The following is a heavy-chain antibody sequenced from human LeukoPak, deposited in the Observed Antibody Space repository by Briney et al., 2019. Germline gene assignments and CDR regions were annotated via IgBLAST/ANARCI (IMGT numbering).Heavy chain of an antibody. CDR3: AGDYGPGSYRFDH. CDR1: GGSLSSYS. V-gene: IGHV4-59*12. D-gene: IGHD3-10*01. Sequence: PSETLSLTCTVSGGSLSSYSWSWVRQPPGRGLEWIGYIYYSGTTVYNPSLRSRVTMSLDPSENQFSMKLRSVTAADTAVYYRAGDYGPGSYRFDHWGQGTQVNVSS. CDR2: IYYSGTT. J-gene: IGHJ4*02.